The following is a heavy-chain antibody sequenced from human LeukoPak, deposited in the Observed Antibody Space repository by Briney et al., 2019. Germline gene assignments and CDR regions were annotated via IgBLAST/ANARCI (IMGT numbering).Heavy chain of an antibody. CDR1: GLTFSTYA. J-gene: IGHJ4*02. CDR2: LSGRGRDT. CDR3: ARDQTPLFWWEYSSGWWAYYFDY. D-gene: IGHD6-19*01. V-gene: IGHV3-23*01. Sequence: PGGSLRLSCAASGLTFSTYAMSWVRQAPGKGLEWLSALSGRGRDTYYADSVKGRFTISRDESKNSLYLQMNSLRAEDTAVYYCARDQTPLFWWEYSSGWWAYYFDYWGQGTLVTVSS.